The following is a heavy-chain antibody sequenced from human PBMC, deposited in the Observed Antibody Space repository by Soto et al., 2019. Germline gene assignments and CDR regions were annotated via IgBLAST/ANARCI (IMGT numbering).Heavy chain of an antibody. D-gene: IGHD3-3*01. CDR3: AGEKDYDFWSGYTTYYYYGMDV. V-gene: IGHV1-69*13. CDR1: GGTFSSYA. J-gene: IGHJ6*02. CDR2: IIPIFGTT. Sequence: SVKVSCKASGGTFSSYAISWVRQAPGQGLEWMGGIIPIFGTTNYAQKFQGRVTITADESTSTAYMELSSLRSEDTAVYYCAGEKDYDFWSGYTTYYYYGMDVWGQGTTVTVSS.